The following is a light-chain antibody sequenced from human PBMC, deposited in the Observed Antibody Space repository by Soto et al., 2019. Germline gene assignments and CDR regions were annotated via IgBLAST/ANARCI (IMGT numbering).Light chain of an antibody. Sequence: EIVLTQSPGTLSLSPGDRATLSCRASQSVSTNNFAWYQQRPGQAPRLLIYGASSRATGIPDRFSGSGSGTDFTLTISRLEPEDFAVYYCQQYSNWPPWTFGQGTKVDIK. CDR1: QSVSTNN. CDR2: GAS. J-gene: IGKJ1*01. CDR3: QQYSNWPPWT. V-gene: IGKV3-20*01.